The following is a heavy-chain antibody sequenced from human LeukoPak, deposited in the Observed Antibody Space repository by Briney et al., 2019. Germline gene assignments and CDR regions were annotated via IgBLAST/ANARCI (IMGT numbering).Heavy chain of an antibody. V-gene: IGHV1-2*04. CDR3: ARAHVDTAMVPFDP. J-gene: IGHJ5*02. D-gene: IGHD5-18*01. CDR1: GYTFTGYN. CDR2: INPNSGGT. Sequence: ASVKVSCKASGYTFTGYNMHWVRQAPGQGLEWMGWINPNSGGTNYAQKFQGWVTMTRDTSISTAYMELSRLRSDDTAVYYCARAHVDTAMVPFDPWGQGTLVTVSS.